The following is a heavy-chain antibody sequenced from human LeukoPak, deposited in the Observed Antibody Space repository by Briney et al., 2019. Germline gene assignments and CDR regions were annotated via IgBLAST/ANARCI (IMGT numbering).Heavy chain of an antibody. CDR2: IYYSGST. J-gene: IGHJ4*02. CDR3: ARQTEWLRLLSFDY. Sequence: SETLSLTCTVSGGSISSSSYYWGWIRQPPGKGLEWAGSIYYSGSTYYNPSLKSRVTISVDTSKNQFSLKLSSVTAADTAVYYCARQTEWLRLLSFDYWGQGTLVTVSS. D-gene: IGHD5-12*01. CDR1: GGSISSSSYY. V-gene: IGHV4-39*01.